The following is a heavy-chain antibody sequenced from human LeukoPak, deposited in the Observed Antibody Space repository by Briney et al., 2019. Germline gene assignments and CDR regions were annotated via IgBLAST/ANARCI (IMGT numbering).Heavy chain of an antibody. CDR2: ISYDGSNK. CDR1: GFTFSSYA. V-gene: IGHV3-30-3*01. J-gene: IGHJ4*02. D-gene: IGHD6-19*01. CDR3: ARDQGGWYFESHDY. Sequence: PGRSLRLSCAASGFTFSSYAMHWVRQAPGKGLEWVAVISYDGSNKYYADSAKGRFTISRDNSKNTLYLQMNSLRAEDTAVYYCARDQGGWYFESHDYWGQGTLVTVSS.